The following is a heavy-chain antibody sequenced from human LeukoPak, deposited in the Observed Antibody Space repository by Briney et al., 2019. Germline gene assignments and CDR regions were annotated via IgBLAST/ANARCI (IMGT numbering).Heavy chain of an antibody. D-gene: IGHD2-15*01. CDR1: GYTFTSYG. Sequence: GASVKVSCKASGYTFTSYGISWVRQAPGQGLEWMGWISAYNGNTNYAQKLQGRVTMTTDTSTSTAYMELRSLRSDDTAVYYCARDVGYCSGGSCYPYGWYYYYYYYMDVWGKGTTVTISS. CDR3: ARDVGYCSGGSCYPYGWYYYYYYYMDV. V-gene: IGHV1-18*01. CDR2: ISAYNGNT. J-gene: IGHJ6*03.